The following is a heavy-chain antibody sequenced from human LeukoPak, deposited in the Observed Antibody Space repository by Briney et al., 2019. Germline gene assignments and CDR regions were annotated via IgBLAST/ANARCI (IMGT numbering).Heavy chain of an antibody. CDR1: GFTFSSYA. J-gene: IGHJ4*02. Sequence: GGSLRLSCAASGFTFSSYAMGWVRQAPGKGLEWVGRIRNKANSYTTEYAASVKGRFAISRDDSKNSMYLQMNSLKTEDTAVYYCASFGAVAGMKYFDYWGQGTLVTVSS. CDR3: ASFGAVAGMKYFDY. V-gene: IGHV3-72*01. CDR2: IRNKANSYTT. D-gene: IGHD6-19*01.